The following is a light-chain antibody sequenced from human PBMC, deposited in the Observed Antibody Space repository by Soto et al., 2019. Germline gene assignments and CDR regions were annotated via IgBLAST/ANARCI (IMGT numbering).Light chain of an antibody. J-gene: IGKJ1*01. CDR1: QSISSW. CDR3: QQYNSYSRG. CDR2: KAS. Sequence: DIQMTQSPSTLSASVGDRVTITCWASQSISSWLAWYQQKPGKAPKLLIYKASSFESGVPSRFSGSGSRTEFTLTISSLQPDDFATYYCQQYNSYSRGFGQGTKVEIK. V-gene: IGKV1-5*03.